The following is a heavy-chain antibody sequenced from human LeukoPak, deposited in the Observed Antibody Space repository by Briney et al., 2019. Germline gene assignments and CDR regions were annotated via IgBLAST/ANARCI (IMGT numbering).Heavy chain of an antibody. CDR2: INPSGGST. Sequence: GASVKVSCTASGYTFTSYYMHWVRQAPGQGLEWMGIINPSGGSTSYAQKFQGRVTMTRDTSTSTVYMELSSLRSEDTAVYYCARARITSYYYYYGMDVWGQGTTVTVSS. V-gene: IGHV1-46*01. CDR1: GYTFTSYY. J-gene: IGHJ6*02. CDR3: ARARITSYYYYYGMDV. D-gene: IGHD3-3*01.